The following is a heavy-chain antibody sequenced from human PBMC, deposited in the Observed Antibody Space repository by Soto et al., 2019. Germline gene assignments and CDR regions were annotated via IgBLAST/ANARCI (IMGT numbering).Heavy chain of an antibody. Sequence: QVTLKESGPVLVKPTEPLTLTCTVSGFSLSKARMCVSWIRQPPGKALDWLAHIFWNDERSYNTSLKNRLTISKASSKSQVVLTLTIVDPRDTGTDFCERALGQARPSYYFDSWGQGTLVTVSS. V-gene: IGHV2-26*01. D-gene: IGHD7-27*01. CDR1: GFSLSKARMC. CDR2: IFWNDER. J-gene: IGHJ4*02. CDR3: ERALGQARPSYYFDS.